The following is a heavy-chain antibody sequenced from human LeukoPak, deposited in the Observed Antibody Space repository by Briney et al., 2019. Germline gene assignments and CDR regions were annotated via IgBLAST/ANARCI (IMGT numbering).Heavy chain of an antibody. CDR1: GLTFSTYT. Sequence: GGSLRLSCVASGLTFSTYTMHWVRQAPGQGLEWMGIINPSGGSTSYAQKFQGRVTMTRDTSTSTVYMELSSLRSEDTAVYYCATSGRLRKYSSSWYRPYNWFDPWGQGTLVTVSS. D-gene: IGHD6-13*01. CDR2: INPSGGST. V-gene: IGHV1-46*01. J-gene: IGHJ5*02. CDR3: ATSGRLRKYSSSWYRPYNWFDP.